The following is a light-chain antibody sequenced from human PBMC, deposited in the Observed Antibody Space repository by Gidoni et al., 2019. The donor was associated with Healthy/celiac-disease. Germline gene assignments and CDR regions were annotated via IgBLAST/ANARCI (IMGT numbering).Light chain of an antibody. CDR2: AAS. V-gene: IGKV1-8*01. J-gene: IGKJ3*01. CDR1: QGISSY. CDR3: QQYYSYPPLFT. Sequence: AIRMTQSPSSLSASTGDRVTITCRASQGISSYLAWYQQQPGKAPKLLIYAASTLQSGVPSRFSGSGSGTDFTLTISCLQSEDFVTYYCQQYYSYPPLFTCGPGTKVDIK.